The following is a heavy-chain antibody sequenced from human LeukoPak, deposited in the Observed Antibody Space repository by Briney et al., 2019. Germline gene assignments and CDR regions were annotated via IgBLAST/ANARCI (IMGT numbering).Heavy chain of an antibody. J-gene: IGHJ4*02. Sequence: ASVKVSCKASGYTFTGYYMHWVRQAPGQGLEWMGWINPNSGGTNYAQKFQGRVTMTRDTSISTAYMELSRLRSDDTAVYYCARDLGVGGYNLDYWGQGTLVTGSS. CDR1: GYTFTGYY. CDR3: ARDLGVGGYNLDY. CDR2: INPNSGGT. V-gene: IGHV1-2*02. D-gene: IGHD3-16*01.